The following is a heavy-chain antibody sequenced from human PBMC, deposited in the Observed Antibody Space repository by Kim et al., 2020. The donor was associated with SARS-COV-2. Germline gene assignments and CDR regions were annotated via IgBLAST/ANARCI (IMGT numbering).Heavy chain of an antibody. CDR2: VYPGDSDI. D-gene: IGHD3-10*01. CDR1: GYNFGNYR. Sequence: GESLKISCEGSGYNFGNYRIAWVRQMPGRGLESMGMVYPGDSDIIYSPSFQGRVTISTDKSINTAYLHWSSLKASDTAIYFCAREFHYGPGSLYLDSWGQGTLVTVSS. J-gene: IGHJ4*02. CDR3: AREFHYGPGSLYLDS. V-gene: IGHV5-51*01.